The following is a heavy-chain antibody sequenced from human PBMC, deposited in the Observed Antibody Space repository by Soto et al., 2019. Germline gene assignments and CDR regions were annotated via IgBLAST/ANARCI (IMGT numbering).Heavy chain of an antibody. D-gene: IGHD6-13*01. J-gene: IGHJ4*02. CDR1: GCAISYYY. V-gene: IGHV4-59*12. CDR3: ARNLDIAATGTAFDS. CDR2: IYYTGSA. Sequence: SETLSLTCTVSGCAISYYYLNWIRQSPGKGLEWIGYIYYTGSATYNPSLKSRVTISVDTSKNEFSLRLDSVTAADTAVYYCARNLDIAATGTAFDSWGRGVLVTVSS.